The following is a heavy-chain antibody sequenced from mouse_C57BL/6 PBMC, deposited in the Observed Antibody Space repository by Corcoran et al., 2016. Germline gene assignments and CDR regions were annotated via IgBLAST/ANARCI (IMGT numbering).Heavy chain of an antibody. CDR2: INTYSGVP. V-gene: IGHV9-3*01. CDR1: GYTFTTYG. CDR3: ARYDYDGWYFDV. D-gene: IGHD2-4*01. J-gene: IGHJ1*03. Sequence: QIKLVQSGPELKKPGETVKISCKASGYTFTTYGMSWVKQAPGKGLKWMGWINTYSGVPTYADDFKGRFAFSLETSASTAYLQINNLKNEDTATYFCARYDYDGWYFDVWGTGTTVTVSS.